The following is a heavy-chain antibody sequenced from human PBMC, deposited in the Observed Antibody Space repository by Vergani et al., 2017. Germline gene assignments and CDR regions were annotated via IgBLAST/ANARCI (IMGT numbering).Heavy chain of an antibody. J-gene: IGHJ5*02. V-gene: IGHV5-51*01. CDR1: GFTFSSSW. Sequence: EVQLVQSGPAVKTPGDSLTISCQGFGFTFSSSWIGWVRQRPGKGLEWMGIIYPGDSETRYSPAFQGQVTISADRSKSTTFLKWSSLKASDTAVYYCARRQYVHSWVVSWFDPWGQGTQVTVSS. CDR2: IYPGDSET. D-gene: IGHD2-21*01. CDR3: ARRQYVHSWVVSWFDP.